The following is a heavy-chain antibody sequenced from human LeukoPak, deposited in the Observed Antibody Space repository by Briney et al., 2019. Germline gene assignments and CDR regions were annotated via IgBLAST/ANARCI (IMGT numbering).Heavy chain of an antibody. Sequence: PGGSLRLSCAASGSTFSSYSMNWVRQAPGKGLEWVSSISSSSYIYYADSVKGRFTISRDNAKNSLYLQMNSLRAEDTAVYCCARDVIFGERDYWGQGTLVTVSS. CDR3: ARDVIFGERDY. J-gene: IGHJ4*02. V-gene: IGHV3-21*01. CDR1: GSTFSSYS. CDR2: ISSSSYI. D-gene: IGHD3-10*02.